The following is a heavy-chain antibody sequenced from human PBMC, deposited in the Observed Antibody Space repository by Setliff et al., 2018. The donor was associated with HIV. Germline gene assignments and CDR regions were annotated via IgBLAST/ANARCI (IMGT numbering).Heavy chain of an antibody. V-gene: IGHV4-34*01. D-gene: IGHD2-2*01. Sequence: PSETLSLTCAVSGGSFIDYNWSWIRQTPGKGLEWIGQINHTGSTNFNPSLTSRLTMSVDPSDYQFSLGLSSVTAADSGVYYCARGNRIYTSSTRYSYYYMDVWGRGTAVTVS. CDR3: ARGNRIYTSSTRYSYYYMDV. J-gene: IGHJ6*03. CDR2: INHTGST. CDR1: GGSFIDYN.